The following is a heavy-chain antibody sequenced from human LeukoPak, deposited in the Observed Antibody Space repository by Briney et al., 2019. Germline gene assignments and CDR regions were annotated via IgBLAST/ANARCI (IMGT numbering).Heavy chain of an antibody. V-gene: IGHV1-2*02. CDR2: INPISGGT. Sequence: ASVTVSCKASGYTFTDYYMHWVRQAPGQGLEWMGWINPISGGTNYEQKFQGRVTMTRDTSISTAYMELSRLRSDDTAVYYCARGYYDSSGYYFDYWGQGTLVTVSS. D-gene: IGHD3-22*01. CDR1: GYTFTDYY. J-gene: IGHJ4*02. CDR3: ARGYYDSSGYYFDY.